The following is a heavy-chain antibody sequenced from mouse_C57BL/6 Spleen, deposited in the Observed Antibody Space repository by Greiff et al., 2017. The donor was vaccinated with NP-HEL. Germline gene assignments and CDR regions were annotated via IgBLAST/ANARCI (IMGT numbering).Heavy chain of an antibody. J-gene: IGHJ4*01. Sequence: VQLQQPGAELVKPGASVKLSCKASGYTFTSYWMHWVKQRPGQGLEWIGMIHPNSGSTNYNEKFKSKATLTVDKSSSTAYMQLSSLTSEDSAVYYCASITTVYAMDYWGQGTSVTVSS. CDR1: GYTFTSYW. D-gene: IGHD1-1*01. CDR2: IHPNSGST. CDR3: ASITTVYAMDY. V-gene: IGHV1-64*01.